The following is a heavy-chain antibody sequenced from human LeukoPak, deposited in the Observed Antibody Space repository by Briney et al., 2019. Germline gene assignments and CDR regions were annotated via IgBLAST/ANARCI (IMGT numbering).Heavy chain of an antibody. CDR1: GYTFIDYY. J-gene: IGHJ4*02. CDR3: ARVVPLKFGENLSPLLDS. V-gene: IGHV1-2*02. CDR2: INPNSGVT. D-gene: IGHD3-10*01. Sequence: ASVKVSCKASGYTFIDYYIHWRRQAPGQGLEWMGWINPNSGVTNYAQKFQGRVAMTRDTSISTAYMELSWLRSDDTAVYYCARVVPLKFGENLSPLLDSWGQGTLVTVSS.